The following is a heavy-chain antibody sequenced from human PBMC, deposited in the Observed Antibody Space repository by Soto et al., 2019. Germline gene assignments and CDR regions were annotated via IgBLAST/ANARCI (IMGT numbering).Heavy chain of an antibody. CDR2: IYSDNNT. Sequence: EVQLVETGGDLIQPGGSLRLSCAASGFTVSSDSMTWVRQAPGKGLEWISIIYSDNNTDYADSVKGRFSISRDTSKNILYLQINILRAEDTTEYYCARHYSAMGVWGQGTTVTVSS. CDR3: ARHYSAMGV. V-gene: IGHV3-53*02. J-gene: IGHJ6*02. CDR1: GFTVSSDS.